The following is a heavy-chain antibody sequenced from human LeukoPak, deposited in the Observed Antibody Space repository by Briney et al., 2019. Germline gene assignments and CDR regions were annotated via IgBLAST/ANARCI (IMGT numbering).Heavy chain of an antibody. CDR2: INEAGNEK. CDR1: GFTFSSDW. Sequence: PGGSLRLSYAASGFTFSSDWMGWVRQAPGKGLEWVANINEAGNEKYYGDSVTGRFTIARDNANKLLDLQMNSLRGDDSAVYYCVRDDGSLIGRDWGQGTMVTVSS. J-gene: IGHJ3*01. D-gene: IGHD2/OR15-2a*01. CDR3: VRDDGSLIGRD. V-gene: IGHV3-7*01.